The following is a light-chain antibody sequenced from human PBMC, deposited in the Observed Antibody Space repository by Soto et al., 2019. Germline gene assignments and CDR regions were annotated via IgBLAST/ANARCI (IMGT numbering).Light chain of an antibody. CDR2: GAS. V-gene: IGKV3-20*01. CDR3: QQYGSSPWT. J-gene: IGKJ1*01. Sequence: EIVLTQSPGTLSLSPGERVTLSCRASQTVSSSFLAWYQQRPGQAPRLLIYGASSRATGIPDRFSGSGSATDFTLIISRLEHEDFAVYYCQQYGSSPWTFGQGTKVEIK. CDR1: QTVSSSF.